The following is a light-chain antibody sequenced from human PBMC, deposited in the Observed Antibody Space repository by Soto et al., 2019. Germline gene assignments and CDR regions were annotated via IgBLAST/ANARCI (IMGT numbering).Light chain of an antibody. V-gene: IGLV2-14*03. CDR3: SSYTCRNTRV. CDR2: DVS. CDR1: SSDVGAYNY. Sequence: QSALTQPASVSGSPGQSITISCTGTSSDVGAYNYVSWYQQHPGKAPKVMIFDVSNRPSGISNRFSGSKSGNTASLTISGLQAEDEADYYCSSYTCRNTRVFGGGTKLTVL. J-gene: IGLJ3*02.